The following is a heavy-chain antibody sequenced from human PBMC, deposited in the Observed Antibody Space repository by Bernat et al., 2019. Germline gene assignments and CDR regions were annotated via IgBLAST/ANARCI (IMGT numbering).Heavy chain of an antibody. CDR2: IYYSGST. Sequence: QLQLQESGPGLVKPSETLSLTCTVSGGSISSSSYYLGWIRQPPGKGLEWIGSIYYSGSTYYNPSLKSRVTISVDTSKNQFSLKLSSVTAEDTAVYYCARQSKIVVVTYYYYGMDVWGQGTTVTVSS. D-gene: IGHD3-22*01. CDR1: GGSISSSSYY. J-gene: IGHJ6*02. CDR3: ARQSKIVVVTYYYYGMDV. V-gene: IGHV4-39*01.